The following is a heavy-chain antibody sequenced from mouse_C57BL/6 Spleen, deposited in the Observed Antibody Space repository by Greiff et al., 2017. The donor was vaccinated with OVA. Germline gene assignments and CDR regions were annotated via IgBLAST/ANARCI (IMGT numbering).Heavy chain of an antibody. J-gene: IGHJ2*01. D-gene: IGHD2-3*01. Sequence: EVQLVESGEGLVKPGGSLKLSCAASGFTFSSYAMSWVRQTPEKRLEWVAYISSGGDYIYYADTVKGRFTISRDNARNTLYLQMSSLKSEDTAMYYCTRGGNYDGYYNFDYWGQGTTLTVSS. V-gene: IGHV5-9-1*02. CDR1: GFTFSSYA. CDR2: ISSGGDYI. CDR3: TRGGNYDGYYNFDY.